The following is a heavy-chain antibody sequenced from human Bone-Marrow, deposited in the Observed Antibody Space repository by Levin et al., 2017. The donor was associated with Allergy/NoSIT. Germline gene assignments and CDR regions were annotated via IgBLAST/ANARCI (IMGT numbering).Heavy chain of an antibody. D-gene: IGHD2-15*01. CDR1: GVSMSLYY. V-gene: IGHV4-59*08. J-gene: IGHJ4*02. CDR2: IHYTGNS. Sequence: PSETLSLTCTVSGVSMSLYYWTWIRQPPGKALEWIGYIHYTGNSDYNPSLKSRLTMSVSTSENQFSLKLSSVTAADTVIYYCARHGCSAGRCVHSWGQGTLVTVSS. CDR3: ARHGCSAGRCVHS.